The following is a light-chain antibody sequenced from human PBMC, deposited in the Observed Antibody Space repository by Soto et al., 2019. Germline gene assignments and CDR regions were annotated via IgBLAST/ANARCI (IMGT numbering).Light chain of an antibody. CDR1: NSDVGGYNY. J-gene: IGLJ1*01. CDR3: SSYTSISTLYV. Sequence: QSVLTQPASVSGSPGQSITIACTVTNSDVGGYNYVSWYQQHPGKAPELMIYEVSHRPSGVSNRFSGSKSDNTASLTISGLQAEDEADYYCSSYTSISTLYVFGTGTKVTVL. CDR2: EVS. V-gene: IGLV2-14*01.